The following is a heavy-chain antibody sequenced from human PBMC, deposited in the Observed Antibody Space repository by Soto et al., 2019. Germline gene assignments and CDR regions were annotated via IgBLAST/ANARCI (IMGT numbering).Heavy chain of an antibody. Sequence: SVKVSCKASGGTFSSYAISWVRQAPGQGLEWMGGIIPIFGTANYAQKFQGRVTITADESTSTAYMELSSLRSEDTAVYYGARGSEDSSQGFDYWGQGTLVIVSS. D-gene: IGHD3-22*01. CDR3: ARGSEDSSQGFDY. V-gene: IGHV1-69*13. CDR2: IIPIFGTA. CDR1: GGTFSSYA. J-gene: IGHJ4*02.